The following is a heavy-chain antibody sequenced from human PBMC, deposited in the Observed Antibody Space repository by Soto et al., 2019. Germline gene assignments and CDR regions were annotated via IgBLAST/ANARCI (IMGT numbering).Heavy chain of an antibody. D-gene: IGHD5-18*01. V-gene: IGHV4-30-2*01. CDR2: IYHSGST. CDR1: GGSISSGGYS. CDR3: ARGLVDTAMVTLDY. J-gene: IGHJ4*02. Sequence: QLQLQESGSGLVKPSQTLSLTCAVSGGSISSGGYSWSWIRQPPGKGLEWIGYIYHSGSTYYNPSLTSLVTISVDRSKNQFSLKLSSVTAADTAVYSCARGLVDTAMVTLDYWGQGTLVTVSS.